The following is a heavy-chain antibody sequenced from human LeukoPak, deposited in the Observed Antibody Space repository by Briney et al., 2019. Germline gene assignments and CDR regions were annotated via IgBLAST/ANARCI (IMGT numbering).Heavy chain of an antibody. V-gene: IGHV1-2*04. J-gene: IGHJ4*02. CDR2: INPNSGGT. Sequence: GASVKVSCKASGHTFTGYYMHWVRQAPGQGLEWMGWINPNSGGTNYAQKFQGWVTMTRDTSISTAYMELSRLRSDDTAVYYCARGRRSGITMVRGVNGPYYFDYWGQGTLVTVSS. CDR1: GHTFTGYY. CDR3: ARGRRSGITMVRGVNGPYYFDY. D-gene: IGHD3-10*01.